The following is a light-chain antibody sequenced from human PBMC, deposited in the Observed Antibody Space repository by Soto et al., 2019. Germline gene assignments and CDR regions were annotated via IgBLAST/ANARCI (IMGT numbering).Light chain of an antibody. J-gene: IGLJ1*01. CDR1: SSDVDNYNN. V-gene: IGLV2-11*01. CDR2: DVN. CDR3: CSYAGTYTRV. Sequence: QSALTQPRSVSGSPGQSVTISCTRTSSDVDNYNNVSWYQQHPGKAPKLLIYDVNKRPSGVPYRFSGSKSGNTASLTISGLLAGDEADYFCCSYAGTYTRVFGTGTKVTVL.